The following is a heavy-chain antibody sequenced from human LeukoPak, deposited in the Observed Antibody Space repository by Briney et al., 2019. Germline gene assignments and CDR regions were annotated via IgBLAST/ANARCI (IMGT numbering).Heavy chain of an antibody. D-gene: IGHD6-13*01. CDR1: GFTFSSYA. Sequence: GGSLRLSCAASGFTFSSYAMHWVRQAPGKGLEWVAVISYDGSNKYYADSVKGRFTISRDNPKNTLYLQMNSLRAEDTAVYYCARGGGAAAGTVVYYWGQGTLVTVSS. CDR3: ARGGGAAAGTVVYY. CDR2: ISYDGSNK. V-gene: IGHV3-30-3*01. J-gene: IGHJ4*02.